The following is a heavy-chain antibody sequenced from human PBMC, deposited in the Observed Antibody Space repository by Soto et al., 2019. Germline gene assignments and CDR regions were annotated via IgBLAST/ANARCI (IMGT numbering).Heavy chain of an antibody. CDR1: GGSISSSSYY. CDR3: ARHTPAISISDH. D-gene: IGHD2-15*01. CDR2: IYYSGST. V-gene: IGHV4-39*01. Sequence: SETLSLTCTVSGGSISSSSYYWGWIRQPPGKGLEWIGSIYYSGSTYYKPSLKSRVTISVDTSKNQFYLKLSSVTAADTAVYYCARHTPAISISDHWGQGTLVTVSS. J-gene: IGHJ4*02.